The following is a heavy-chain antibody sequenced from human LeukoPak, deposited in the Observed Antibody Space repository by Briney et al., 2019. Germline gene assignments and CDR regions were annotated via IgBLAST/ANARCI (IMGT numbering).Heavy chain of an antibody. CDR2: TSATSGNT. D-gene: IGHD3-16*01. CDR1: GYTFTERG. J-gene: IGHJ6*03. CDR3: ARCLMSRNYYYYYTDV. Sequence: GASVKVSCKASGYTFTERGISWMRHVPGQGLEWMGWTSATSGNTYYAQTFQDRVTMTTDTSTSTAYMELRSLRSDDTAVYYCARCLMSRNYYYYYTDVWGKGTTVTVSS. V-gene: IGHV1-18*01.